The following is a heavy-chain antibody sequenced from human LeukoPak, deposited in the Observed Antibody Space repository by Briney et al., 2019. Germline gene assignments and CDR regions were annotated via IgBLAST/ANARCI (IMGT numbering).Heavy chain of an antibody. CDR3: ARDPGAGGFSWFDP. D-gene: IGHD3-10*01. Sequence: PGGSLRLSCAASGFTFSSYAMHWVRQAPGKGLEYVSAISSNGGSTYYANSVKGRFAISRDNAKNTLYLQMGSLRAEDMAVYYCARDPGAGGFSWFDPWGQGTLVTVSS. CDR1: GFTFSSYA. J-gene: IGHJ5*02. V-gene: IGHV3-64*01. CDR2: ISSNGGST.